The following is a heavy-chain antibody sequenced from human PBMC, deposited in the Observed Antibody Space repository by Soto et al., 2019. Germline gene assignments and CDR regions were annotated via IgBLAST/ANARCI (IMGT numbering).Heavy chain of an antibody. V-gene: IGHV4-61*08. Sequence: SETLSLTCTVSGGSISSGGYYWSWIRQHPGKGLEWIGYIYYSGSTNYNPSLKSRVTISVDTSKNQFSLKLSSVTAADTAVYYCARGRFTIFGVVSYNWFDPWGQGTLVTVS. CDR3: ARGRFTIFGVVSYNWFDP. D-gene: IGHD3-3*01. CDR2: IYYSGST. CDR1: GGSISSGGYY. J-gene: IGHJ5*02.